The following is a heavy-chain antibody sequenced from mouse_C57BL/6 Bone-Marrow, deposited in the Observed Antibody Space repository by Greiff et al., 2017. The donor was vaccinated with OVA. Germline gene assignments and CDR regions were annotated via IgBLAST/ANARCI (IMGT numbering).Heavy chain of an antibody. CDR1: GYTFTSYT. V-gene: IGHV1-4*01. Sequence: QVQLQESGAELARPGASVKMSCKASGYTFTSYTMHWVKQRPGQGLEWIGYINPSSGYSKYNQKFKDKATLTADKSSSTAYMQLGSLTSEDSTVYYCASGDYWGQGTTLTVSS. J-gene: IGHJ2*01. CDR3: ASGDY. CDR2: INPSSGYS.